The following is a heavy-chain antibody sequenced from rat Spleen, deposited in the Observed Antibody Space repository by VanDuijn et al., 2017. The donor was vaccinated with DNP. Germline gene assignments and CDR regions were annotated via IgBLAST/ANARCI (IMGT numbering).Heavy chain of an antibody. Sequence: EVQLVESGGGLVQPGRSLKLSCAASGFTFSDYNMVWVRQAPKKGLEWVAYIGSDGYAPYYGVSVKGRFTISRDNAKSTLYLQMNSLRSEDMATYYCVRWNSGHFDYWGQGVMVTVSS. D-gene: IGHD4-3*01. CDR1: GFTFSDYN. CDR3: VRWNSGHFDY. J-gene: IGHJ2*01. CDR2: IGSDGYAP. V-gene: IGHV5-22*01.